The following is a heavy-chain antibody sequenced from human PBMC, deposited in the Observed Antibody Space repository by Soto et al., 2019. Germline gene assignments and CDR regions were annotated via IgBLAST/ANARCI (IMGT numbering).Heavy chain of an antibody. D-gene: IGHD3-22*01. CDR1: GFSFSEYS. CDR3: AKDRPPTAYYYDSSGYGSPDDAFDI. Sequence: PGGALRVSCAASGFSFSEYSMSWVRQAPGKGLEWVSFIDLSGTTTYYSDSVKGRFTISKDRSRKTVFLPMNSLRVEDTAIYYCAKDRPPTAYYYDSSGYGSPDDAFDIWGQGTMVTVSS. J-gene: IGHJ3*02. CDR2: IDLSGTTT. V-gene: IGHV3-23*03.